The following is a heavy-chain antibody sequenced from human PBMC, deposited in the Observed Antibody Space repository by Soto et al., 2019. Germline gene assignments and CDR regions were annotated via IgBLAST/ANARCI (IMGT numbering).Heavy chain of an antibody. CDR1: GFPFGIYT. V-gene: IGHV3-21*01. J-gene: IGHJ4*02. CDR3: AREGNYHEF. Sequence: GGSLRLSCETSGFPFGIYTMNWVRQAPGKGLEWVSSISSSGTYIDYADSVEGRFAISRDDAKNSVFLEMTSLRVDDTAVYYCAREGNYHEFWGQGTLVSVSS. D-gene: IGHD3-10*01. CDR2: ISSSGTYI.